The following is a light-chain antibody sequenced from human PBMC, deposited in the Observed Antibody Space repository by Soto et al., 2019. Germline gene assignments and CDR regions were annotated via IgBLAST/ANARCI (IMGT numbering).Light chain of an antibody. CDR3: QQRSDWPIT. CDR2: GAS. V-gene: IGKV3-11*01. Sequence: IVLTQSPATLSLAPGERVTLSCRAIQSVSSNLAWYQQKPGQAPRLLMYGASNRATGIPARFSGSGSGTDFTLTISSLQPEDFAVYHCQQRSDWPITFGQGTRLEIK. J-gene: IGKJ5*01. CDR1: QSVSSN.